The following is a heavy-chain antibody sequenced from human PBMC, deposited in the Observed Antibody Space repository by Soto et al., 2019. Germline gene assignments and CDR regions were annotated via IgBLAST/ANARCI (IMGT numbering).Heavy chain of an antibody. CDR3: ARDSTRRGACDV. V-gene: IGHV4-39*07. D-gene: IGHD2-2*01. Sequence: VSGGSLNSDSYYWTWIRQPPGKGLEWIGEINHSGSSNYNPSLKSRLTISVDTSKNQFSLKLNSVTAADTAVYYCARDSTRRGACDVWGQGTMVTVSS. CDR2: INHSGSS. J-gene: IGHJ3*01. CDR1: GGSLNSDSYY.